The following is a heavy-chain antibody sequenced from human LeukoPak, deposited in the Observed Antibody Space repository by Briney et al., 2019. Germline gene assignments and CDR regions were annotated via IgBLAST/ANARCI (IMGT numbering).Heavy chain of an antibody. CDR1: GGSFSGYY. J-gene: IGHJ6*02. Sequence: SETLSLTCAVYGGSFSGYYWSWIRQPPGKGLEWIGEINHSGSTNYNPSLKSRVTISVDTSKNQFSLKLSSVTAADTAVYYSARDTRSHYYYYGMDVWGQGTTVTVSS. CDR3: ARDTRSHYYYYGMDV. D-gene: IGHD2-2*02. V-gene: IGHV4-34*01. CDR2: INHSGST.